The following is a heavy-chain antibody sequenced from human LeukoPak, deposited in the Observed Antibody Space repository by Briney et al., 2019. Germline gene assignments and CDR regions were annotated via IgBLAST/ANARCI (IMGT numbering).Heavy chain of an antibody. V-gene: IGHV3-30*02. Sequence: GGSLRLSCAASGFTFRSYGMHWVRQAPGKGLEWVAFIRYDGNNKYYADSVKGRFTISRDNAKNLLYLQMNSLRAEDTAVYYCARGPIPDYWGQGTLVTVSS. J-gene: IGHJ4*02. CDR1: GFTFRSYG. D-gene: IGHD2-2*02. CDR2: IRYDGNNK. CDR3: ARGPIPDY.